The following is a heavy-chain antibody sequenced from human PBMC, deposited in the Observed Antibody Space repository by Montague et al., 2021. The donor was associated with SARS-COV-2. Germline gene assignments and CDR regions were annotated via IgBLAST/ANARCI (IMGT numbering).Heavy chain of an antibody. V-gene: IGHV4-34*01. Sequence: SETLSLTCAVYGGSFSGYYWSWIRQPPGKGLEWIGEIYHSGSTNYNPSLKSRVTISVDTSKNQFFLRLSSVTAADTAVYYCARDRGVQYQLQMPFYFDYWGQGTLVTVSS. J-gene: IGHJ4*02. CDR2: IYHSGST. D-gene: IGHD2-2*01. CDR1: GGSFSGYY. CDR3: ARDRGVQYQLQMPFYFDY.